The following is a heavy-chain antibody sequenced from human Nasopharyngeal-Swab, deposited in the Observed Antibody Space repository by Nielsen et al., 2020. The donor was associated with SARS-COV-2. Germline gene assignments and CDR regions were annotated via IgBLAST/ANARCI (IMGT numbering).Heavy chain of an antibody. V-gene: IGHV3-73*01. CDR2: IGDKDHNYAT. Sequence: GESLKISCAASGFIFSASAIHWVRQASGKGLEWVGRIGDKDHNYATTYGASVQGRFTISRDDSKNTAFRQMDSLKTEDTALYYCTTDFYFDYWGQGTLVTVSS. J-gene: IGHJ4*02. CDR1: GFIFSASA. CDR3: TTDFYFDY.